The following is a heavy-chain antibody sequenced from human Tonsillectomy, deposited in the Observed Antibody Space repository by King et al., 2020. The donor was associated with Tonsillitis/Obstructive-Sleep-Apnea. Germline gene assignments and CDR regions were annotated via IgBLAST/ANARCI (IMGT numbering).Heavy chain of an antibody. CDR2: IWYAGSNK. CDR1: GFTFSTYD. J-gene: IGHJ4*02. Sequence: QLVQSGGGVVQPGRSLRLSCAASGFTFSTYDMHWVRQAPGKGLEWVAIIWYAGSNKYYADSVKGRFTISRDNSKNTLYLQMNSLRAEDTAVYYCARGSRIAAAGTAGFDYWGQGTLVTVSS. D-gene: IGHD6-13*01. CDR3: ARGSRIAAAGTAGFDY. V-gene: IGHV3-33*01.